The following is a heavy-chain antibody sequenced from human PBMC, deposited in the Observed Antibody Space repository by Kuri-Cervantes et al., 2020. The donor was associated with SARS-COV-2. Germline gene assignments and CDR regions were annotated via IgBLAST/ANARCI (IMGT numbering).Heavy chain of an antibody. J-gene: IGHJ6*03. CDR2: ISTYDGNT. Sequence: ASVKVSCKASGYTFSNYGISWVRQAPGQGLEWMGWISTYDGNTKYAQIVQGRVTMTTDTSTSTVYMELRSLGFDDTAVYYCARGGLGITIFGVVTNSNYYYYYMDVWGKGTTVTVSS. V-gene: IGHV1-18*01. CDR3: ARGGLGITIFGVVTNSNYYYYYMDV. CDR1: GYTFSNYG. D-gene: IGHD3-3*01.